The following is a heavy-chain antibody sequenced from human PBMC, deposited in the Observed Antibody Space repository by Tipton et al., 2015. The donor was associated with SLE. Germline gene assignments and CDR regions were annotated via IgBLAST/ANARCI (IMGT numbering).Heavy chain of an antibody. CDR1: GGSISDFF. V-gene: IGHV4-59*12. J-gene: IGHJ4*02. CDR2: MSDSGDT. D-gene: IGHD6-13*01. CDR3: AVYSSNWPYFDY. Sequence: TLSLTCSVSGGSISDFFWSWIRQAPGKGPEWIGHMSDSGDTNYNPSLKSRVTMSIDTSKNQFSLKLSSVTAADTAVYYCAVYSSNWPYFDYWGQGTLVTVSS.